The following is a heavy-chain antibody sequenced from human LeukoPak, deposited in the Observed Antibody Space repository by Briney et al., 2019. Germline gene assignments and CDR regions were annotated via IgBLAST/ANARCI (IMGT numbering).Heavy chain of an antibody. J-gene: IGHJ2*01. V-gene: IGHV3-7*03. Sequence: PGGSLRLSCAASGFTFSSYWMSWVRQAPGKGLEWVANIKQDGSEKYYVDSVKGRFTISRDNAKNSLYLQMNSLRVEDTAVYYCARAAGDRIGYFDLWGRGTLVTVSS. D-gene: IGHD7-27*01. CDR3: ARAAGDRIGYFDL. CDR2: IKQDGSEK. CDR1: GFTFSSYW.